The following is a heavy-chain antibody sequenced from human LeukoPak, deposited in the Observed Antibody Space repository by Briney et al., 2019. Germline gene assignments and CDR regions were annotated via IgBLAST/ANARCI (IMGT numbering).Heavy chain of an antibody. J-gene: IGHJ3*01. CDR3: ARSFLWFPGGV. CDR1: GFTFTNYA. Sequence: PGGSLRLSCAASGFTFTNYAMSWVRQAPGKGLEWVSHISASGNTYYSGSVQGRFTISRDNSRNTLFLQMNSLRAEDTAIYYCARSFLWFPGGVWGQGTKVTVSS. D-gene: IGHD3-10*01. CDR2: ISASGNT. V-gene: IGHV3-23*01.